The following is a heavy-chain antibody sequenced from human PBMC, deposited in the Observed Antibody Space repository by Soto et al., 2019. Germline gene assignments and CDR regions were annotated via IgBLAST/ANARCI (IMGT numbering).Heavy chain of an antibody. D-gene: IGHD3-22*01. CDR2: IYPGDSDT. CDR3: ARLPPETDSSGFRVAFDI. V-gene: IGHV5-51*01. J-gene: IGHJ3*02. CDR1: GYSFTSYW. Sequence: GESLKISCKGSGYSFTSYWIGWVRQMPGKGLEWMGIIYPGDSDTRYSPSFQGQVTISADKSISTAYLQWSSLKASDTAMYYCARLPPETDSSGFRVAFDIWGQGTMVTVSS.